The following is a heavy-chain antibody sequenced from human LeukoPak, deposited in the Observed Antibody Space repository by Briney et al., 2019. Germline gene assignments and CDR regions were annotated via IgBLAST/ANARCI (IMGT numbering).Heavy chain of an antibody. D-gene: IGHD6-6*01. CDR3: AKDLIAARFNWFDP. V-gene: IGHV3-23*01. Sequence: GGSLRLSCAASGFTFSSYAMSWVRQAPGKGPEWVSAISGSGGSTYYADSVKGRFTISRDNSKNTLYLQMNSLRAEDTAVYYCAKDLIAARFNWFDPWGQGTLVTVSS. CDR2: ISGSGGST. CDR1: GFTFSSYA. J-gene: IGHJ5*02.